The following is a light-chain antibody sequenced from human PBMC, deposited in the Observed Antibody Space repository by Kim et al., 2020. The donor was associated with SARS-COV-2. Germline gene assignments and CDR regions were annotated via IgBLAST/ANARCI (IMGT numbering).Light chain of an antibody. CDR2: GAS. J-gene: IGKJ1*01. V-gene: IGKV3-15*01. CDR1: QSVRSS. CDR3: QQYDSWPWT. Sequence: EIVMTQSPATLSVSPGERASLSCRASQSVRSSLAWYQQKPGQVPRLLIYGASTRATGVPARFSGSGSATDFTLTISSLQSEDFAVYYCQQYDSWPWTFGQGTKVEIK.